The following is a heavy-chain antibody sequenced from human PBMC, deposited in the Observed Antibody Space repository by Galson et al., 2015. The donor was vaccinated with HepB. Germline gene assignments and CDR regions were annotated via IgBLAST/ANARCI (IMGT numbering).Heavy chain of an antibody. V-gene: IGHV3-48*01. Sequence: SLRLSCAASGFTFSPYDMNWVRQAPGKGLEWISFISSSSRTIYYADSVKGRFTISRDHAKNSLYLQMNSLRAEDTAVYYCARRIDSWGQGTLVTVSS. CDR1: GFTFSPYD. CDR3: ARRIDS. CDR2: ISSSSRTI. J-gene: IGHJ4*02.